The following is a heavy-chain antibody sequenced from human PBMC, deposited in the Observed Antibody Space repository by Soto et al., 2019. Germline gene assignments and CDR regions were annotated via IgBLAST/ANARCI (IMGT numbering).Heavy chain of an antibody. J-gene: IGHJ4*02. CDR3: ATDIAAAGPFDY. CDR2: IWYDGSNK. D-gene: IGHD6-13*01. CDR1: GFTFSSYG. V-gene: IGHV3-33*01. Sequence: GGSLRLSCAASGFTFSSYGMHWVRQAPGKGLEWVAVIWYDGSNKYYADSVKGRFTISRDNSKNTLYLQMNGLRAEDTAVYYCATDIAAAGPFDYWGQGTLVTVSS.